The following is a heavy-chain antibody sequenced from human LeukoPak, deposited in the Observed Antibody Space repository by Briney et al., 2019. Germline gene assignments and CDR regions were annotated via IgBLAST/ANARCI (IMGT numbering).Heavy chain of an antibody. D-gene: IGHD4-23*01. Sequence: GRSLRLSCAASGFTFDDYAMHWVRQAPGKGLEWVPGISWNSGSIGYADSVKGRFTISRDNAKNSLYLQMNSLRAEDTALYYCAKGSLYGGNSEYFQHWGQGTLVTVSS. CDR2: ISWNSGSI. V-gene: IGHV3-9*01. CDR1: GFTFDDYA. J-gene: IGHJ1*01. CDR3: AKGSLYGGNSEYFQH.